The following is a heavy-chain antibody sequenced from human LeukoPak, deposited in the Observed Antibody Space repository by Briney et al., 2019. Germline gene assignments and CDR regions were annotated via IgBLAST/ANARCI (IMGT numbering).Heavy chain of an antibody. CDR1: GDPISSYSNYK. D-gene: IGHD6-13*01. V-gene: IGHV4-61*05. Sequence: SETLSLTCTVSGDPISSYSNYKWSWIRQPPGKGLEWIGYIYYHGSTNYNPSLKSRVTISVDTSKNQFSLKLSSVTAADTAVYYCARVSSSWSLFDYWGQGTLVTVSS. CDR2: IYYHGST. CDR3: ARVSSSWSLFDY. J-gene: IGHJ4*02.